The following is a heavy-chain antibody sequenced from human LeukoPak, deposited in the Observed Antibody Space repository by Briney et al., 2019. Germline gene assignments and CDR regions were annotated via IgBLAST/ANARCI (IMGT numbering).Heavy chain of an antibody. V-gene: IGHV3-66*01. D-gene: IGHD3-10*01. Sequence: GGSLRLSCAASGFTVSSNYMSWVRQAPGKGLEWVSVIYSGGSTYYADSVKGRFTISRDNSKNTLYLQMNSLGAEDTAVYYSARYNTLPRGFTAVDFWGQGTLVTVSS. CDR3: ARYNTLPRGFTAVDF. CDR2: IYSGGST. J-gene: IGHJ4*02. CDR1: GFTVSSNY.